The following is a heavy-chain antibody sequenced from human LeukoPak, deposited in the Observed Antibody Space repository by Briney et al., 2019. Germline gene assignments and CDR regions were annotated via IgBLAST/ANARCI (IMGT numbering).Heavy chain of an antibody. CDR3: AKVSSGYSYYIDY. J-gene: IGHJ4*02. V-gene: IGHV3-23*01. CDR2: ISGSGGST. D-gene: IGHD5-18*01. CDR1: GFTFSSYA. Sequence: GGSLRLSCAASGFTFSSYAMSWVRQAPGKGLEWVSAISGSGGSTYYADSVKGRFTISRDNSKNTLYLQINSLRAEDTAVYYCAKVSSGYSYYIDYWGQGTLVTVSS.